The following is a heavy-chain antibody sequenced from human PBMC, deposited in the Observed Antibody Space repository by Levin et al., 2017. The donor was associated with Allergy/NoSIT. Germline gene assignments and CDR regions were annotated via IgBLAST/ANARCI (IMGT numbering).Heavy chain of an antibody. CDR1: GGTFSSYA. CDR3: ARGARDGYNTFDY. V-gene: IGHV1-69*04. CDR2: IIPILGIA. J-gene: IGHJ4*02. Sequence: SVKVSCKASGGTFSSYAISWVRQAPGQGLEWMGRIIPILGIANYAQKFQGRVTITADKSTSTAYMELSSLRSEDTAVYYCARGARDGYNTFDYWGQGTLVTVSS. D-gene: IGHD5-24*01.